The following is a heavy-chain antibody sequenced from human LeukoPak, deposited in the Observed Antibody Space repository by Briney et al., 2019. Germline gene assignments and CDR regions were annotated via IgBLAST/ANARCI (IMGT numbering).Heavy chain of an antibody. CDR1: GGSINNYY. D-gene: IGHD3-22*01. Sequence: SETLSLSCTVSGGSINNYYWSWIRQPPGKGLEWIGYIYYSGSTNYSPSLKSRVTISLDTSKNQFSLKLSSVTAADTAVYYCAGDLGYSLDAFDIWGQGTMVTVSS. J-gene: IGHJ3*02. CDR3: AGDLGYSLDAFDI. CDR2: IYYSGST. V-gene: IGHV4-59*01.